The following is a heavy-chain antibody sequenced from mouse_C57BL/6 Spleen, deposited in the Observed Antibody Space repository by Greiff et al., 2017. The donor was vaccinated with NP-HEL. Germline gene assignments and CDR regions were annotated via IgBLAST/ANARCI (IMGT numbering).Heavy chain of an antibody. CDR3: AMSPLLRPLYFDY. V-gene: IGHV1-22*01. D-gene: IGHD1-2*01. CDR1: GYTFTDYN. Sequence: EVQLQQSGPELVKPGASVKMSCKASGYTFTDYNMHWVKQSHGKSLEWIGYINPNNGGTSYNQKFKGKATLTVNKSSSTAYMELRSLTSEDSAVYYCAMSPLLRPLYFDYWGQGTTLTVSS. CDR2: INPNNGGT. J-gene: IGHJ2*01.